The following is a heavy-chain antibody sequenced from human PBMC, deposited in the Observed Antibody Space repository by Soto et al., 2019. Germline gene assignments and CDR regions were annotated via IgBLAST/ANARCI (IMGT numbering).Heavy chain of an antibody. CDR1: GGSVSVGTYY. CDR3: TRGGDPYKTGH. Sequence: SLTCTVPGGSVSVGTYYWSWIRQPPGKGLEWIGFIHYSGSTNYNPSLKGRVTMSVDTSKNQFSLKLTYVNTADTAIYYCTRGGDPYKTGHWGQGTLVTVS. CDR2: IHYSGST. D-gene: IGHD2-21*01. V-gene: IGHV4-61*01. J-gene: IGHJ4*02.